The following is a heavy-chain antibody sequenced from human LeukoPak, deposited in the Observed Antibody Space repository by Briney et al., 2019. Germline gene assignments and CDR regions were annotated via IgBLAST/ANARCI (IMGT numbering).Heavy chain of an antibody. V-gene: IGHV1-46*01. CDR3: ARRPLYSSPD. Sequence: ASVKVSCEASGYTSSSYYIHWVRQAPGQGLEWMGIINTSGGATSYAQKFQGRVTMTRDTSTSTVYMEVSSLRSEDTAVYYCARRPLYSSPDWGQGTLVTVSS. CDR2: INTSGGAT. CDR1: GYTSSSYY. D-gene: IGHD6-13*01. J-gene: IGHJ4*02.